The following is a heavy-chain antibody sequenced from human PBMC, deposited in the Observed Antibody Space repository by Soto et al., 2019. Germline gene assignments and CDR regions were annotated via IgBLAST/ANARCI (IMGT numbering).Heavy chain of an antibody. D-gene: IGHD6-13*01. Sequence: PGGSLRLSCAASGFTFSSYGMHWVRQAPGKGLEWVAVISYDGSNKYYADSVKGRFTISRDNSKNTLYLQMNSLRAEDTAVYYCAKSFSSSSWDNFDYWGQGTLVTVSS. V-gene: IGHV3-30*18. J-gene: IGHJ4*02. CDR2: ISYDGSNK. CDR3: AKSFSSSSWDNFDY. CDR1: GFTFSSYG.